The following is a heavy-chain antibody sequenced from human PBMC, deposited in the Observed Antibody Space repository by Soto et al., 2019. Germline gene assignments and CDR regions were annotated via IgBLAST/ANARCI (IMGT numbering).Heavy chain of an antibody. V-gene: IGHV1-8*02. J-gene: IGHJ6*02. CDR3: GRGPSPRAPAGGTPYYYAMDV. Sequence: ASVKVSCKASGYDFTAYDINWVRQASEQGLEWMGWMNPINGATGSARRFQGRVSMTRNTATATAYLELTSLISDDSAVYFCGRGPSPRAPAGGTPYYYAMDVWGQGTTVTVSS. CDR2: MNPINGAT. D-gene: IGHD2-2*01. CDR1: GYDFTAYD.